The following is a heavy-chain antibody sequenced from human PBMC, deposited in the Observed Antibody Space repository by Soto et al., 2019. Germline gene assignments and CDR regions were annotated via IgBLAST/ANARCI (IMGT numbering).Heavy chain of an antibody. V-gene: IGHV3-23*01. D-gene: IGHD3-16*01. CDR2: ISGSGGST. Sequence: EVQLLESGGGLVQPGGSLRLSCAASGFTFRSYAMTWVRQAPGKGLEWVSAISGSGGSTYYADSVKGRFTISRDNSTNTLYLQMNSLRAEDTAVYYCAKDRLRDGGENKNDYWCQGTLVTVSS. CDR3: AKDRLRDGGENKNDY. CDR1: GFTFRSYA. J-gene: IGHJ4*02.